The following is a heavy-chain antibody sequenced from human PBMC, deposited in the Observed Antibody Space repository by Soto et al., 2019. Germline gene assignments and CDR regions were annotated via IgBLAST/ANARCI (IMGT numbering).Heavy chain of an antibody. CDR2: IYYSGST. Sequence: QVQLQESGPGLVKPSETLSLTCTVSGGSISSYYWSWIRQPPGKGLEWIGYIYYSGSTNYNPSLKGRGTISVDASKTQFSLKLSSVTAADTAVDYCARGVDLAYYGMDVWGQGTTVTVSS. CDR3: ARGVDLAYYGMDV. D-gene: IGHD3-3*02. CDR1: GGSISSYY. V-gene: IGHV4-59*01. J-gene: IGHJ6*02.